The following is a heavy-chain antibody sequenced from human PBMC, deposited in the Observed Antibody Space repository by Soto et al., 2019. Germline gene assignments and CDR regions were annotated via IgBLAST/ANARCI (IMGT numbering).Heavy chain of an antibody. CDR3: VKDEGIEAMDV. Sequence: PGGALRVSCVASGFTFSMNTMTWVGQAPGKGLELVASITSSGSYVYYADSVKGRFSASRDNAKNSLSLQMDSLRPDDTAIYFCVKDEGIEAMDVWGQGTTVTVSS. CDR1: GFTFSMNT. D-gene: IGHD3-3*02. J-gene: IGHJ6*01. V-gene: IGHV3-21*01. CDR2: ITSSGSYV.